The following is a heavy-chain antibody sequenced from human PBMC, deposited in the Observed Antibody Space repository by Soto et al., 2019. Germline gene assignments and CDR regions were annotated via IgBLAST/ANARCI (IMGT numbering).Heavy chain of an antibody. V-gene: IGHV1-18*01. CDR2: ISAYNGNT. J-gene: IGHJ3*02. D-gene: IGHD6-13*01. Sequence: ASVKVSCKASGYTFTSYGISWVRQAPGQGLEWMGWISAYNGNTNYAQKLQGRVTITTDTSTSTAYMELSSLRSEDTAVYYCARDRWAAAARDGFDIWGQGTMVTVSS. CDR1: GYTFTSYG. CDR3: ARDRWAAAARDGFDI.